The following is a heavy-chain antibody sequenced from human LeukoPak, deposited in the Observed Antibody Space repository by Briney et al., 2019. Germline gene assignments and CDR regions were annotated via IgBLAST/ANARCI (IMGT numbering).Heavy chain of an antibody. J-gene: IGHJ5*02. CDR2: IYYSGST. CDR1: GGSISSSSYY. CDR3: ARRGPYYYDSSGYSRFDP. D-gene: IGHD3-22*01. V-gene: IGHV4-39*01. Sequence: PSETLSLTCTVSGGSISSSSYYWGWIRQPPGKGLEWIGSIYYSGSTYYNPSLKSRVTISVDTYKNQFSLKLSSVTAADTAVYYCARRGPYYYDSSGYSRFDPWGQGTLVTVSS.